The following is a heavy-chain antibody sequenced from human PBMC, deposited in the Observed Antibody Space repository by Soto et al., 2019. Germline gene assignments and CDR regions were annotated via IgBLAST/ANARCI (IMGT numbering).Heavy chain of an antibody. CDR1: GGSFSGYY. CDR3: ARLSYYGSGMDY. D-gene: IGHD3-10*01. J-gene: IGHJ4*02. V-gene: IGHV4-34*01. CDR2: INHSGST. Sequence: QVQLQQWGAGLLKPSETLSLTCAVYGGSFSGYYWSWIRQPPGKGLEWIGEINHSGSTNYNPTLKRRVSISVDTSKNQFALKRSSVTAPDTAVYYCARLSYYGSGMDYWRQGTLVTVSS.